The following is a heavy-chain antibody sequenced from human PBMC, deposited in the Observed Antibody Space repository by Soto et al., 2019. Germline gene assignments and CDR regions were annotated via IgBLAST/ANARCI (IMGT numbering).Heavy chain of an antibody. Sequence: VRPVNRKRLEWMGWINLGNGNTQYSQNFQGRVTITGDTSANTVYLELSSLRSDDTAIYYCAIEAVGGIRCYSTVSAFWRQRTVVT. J-gene: IGHJ4*02. CDR3: AIEAVGGIRCYSTVSAF. D-gene: IGHD3-3*02. V-gene: IGHV1-3*01. CDR2: INLGNGNT.